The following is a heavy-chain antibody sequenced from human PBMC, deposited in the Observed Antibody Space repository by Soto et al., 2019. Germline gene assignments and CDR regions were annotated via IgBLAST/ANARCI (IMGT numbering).Heavy chain of an antibody. CDR1: GGIFSSYA. CDR3: ARNGDMVRGVALDY. D-gene: IGHD3-10*01. CDR2: IIPILGTA. J-gene: IGHJ4*02. Sequence: SVKVSCKASGGIFSSYAITWLRQAPGQGLEWMGGIIPILGTANYAQKFQGRVTITADESTSTAYMELSRLRSDDTAVYYCARNGDMVRGVALDYWGQGTLVTVSS. V-gene: IGHV1-69*13.